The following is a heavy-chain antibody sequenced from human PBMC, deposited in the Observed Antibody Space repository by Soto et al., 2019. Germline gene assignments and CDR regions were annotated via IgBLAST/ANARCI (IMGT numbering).Heavy chain of an antibody. J-gene: IGHJ5*02. V-gene: IGHV4-31*03. D-gene: IGHD3-9*01. Sequence: SETLPLTCTVSGGSISSGGYYWSWIRQHPGKGLEWIGYIYYSGSTYYNPSLKSRVTISVDTSKNQFSLKLSSVTAADTAVYYCAGVGSPDDFDWLFWFDPWGQGTLVTVSS. CDR3: AGVGSPDDFDWLFWFDP. CDR1: GGSISSGGYY. CDR2: IYYSGST.